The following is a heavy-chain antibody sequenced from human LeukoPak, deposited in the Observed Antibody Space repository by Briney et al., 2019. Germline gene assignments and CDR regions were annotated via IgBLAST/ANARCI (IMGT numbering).Heavy chain of an antibody. CDR3: AKDRDGGSNTRAKGFDC. J-gene: IGHJ4*02. Sequence: PGGSLRLSCAASGITFSNYAMSWVRQAPGEGLQWVSGISAGGGTTYYADSVKGRFTISRDKSQSTLYLQMNSLRAEDTAVYYCAKDRDGGSNTRAKGFDCWGQGTLVTVSS. V-gene: IGHV3-23*01. CDR1: GITFSNYA. D-gene: IGHD3-16*01. CDR2: ISAGGGTT.